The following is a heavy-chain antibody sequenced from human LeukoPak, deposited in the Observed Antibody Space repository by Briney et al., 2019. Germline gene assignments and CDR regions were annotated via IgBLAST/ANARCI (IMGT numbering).Heavy chain of an antibody. CDR2: ISSSSSTI. D-gene: IGHD4-17*01. J-gene: IGHJ4*02. Sequence: GGSLRLSCSASGFTFSTYSMNWVRHAPGKGLEWVSYISSSSSTIYYADSVKGRFTISRDNAKNSLYLQMNSLRDEDTAVYYCALVTTVTYHYWGQGTLVTVSS. CDR1: GFTFSTYS. CDR3: ALVTTVTYHY. V-gene: IGHV3-48*02.